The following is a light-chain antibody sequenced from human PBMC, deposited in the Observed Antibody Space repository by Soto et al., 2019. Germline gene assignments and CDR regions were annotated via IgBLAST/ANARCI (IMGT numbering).Light chain of an antibody. CDR2: EVS. Sequence: SALTQPRSVSGSPGQSVTISCTGTSSDVGNYNYVSWYQQYPGKAPKLMIYEVSKRPSGVPDRFSGSKSGNTASLTISGLQTEDEADYYCCSYAGSFTWLFGGGTKLTVL. V-gene: IGLV2-11*01. CDR3: CSYAGSFTWL. CDR1: SSDVGNYNY. J-gene: IGLJ3*02.